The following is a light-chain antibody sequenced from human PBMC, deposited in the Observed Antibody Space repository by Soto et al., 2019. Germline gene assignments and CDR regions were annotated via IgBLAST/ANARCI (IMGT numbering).Light chain of an antibody. V-gene: IGKV3-11*01. CDR3: QQRSNWPPTLT. CDR2: DAS. Sequence: EIVLTQSPATLSLSPGERATLSCRASQSVSSYLAWYQQKPGQAPRLLIYDASNRATGIPARFSGSGSGTDFTLTISSLDPEDFAVCCCQQRSNWPPTLTFGGGTKVEIK. CDR1: QSVSSY. J-gene: IGKJ4*01.